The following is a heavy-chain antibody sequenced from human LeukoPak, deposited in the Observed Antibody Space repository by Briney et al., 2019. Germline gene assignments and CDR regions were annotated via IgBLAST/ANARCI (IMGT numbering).Heavy chain of an antibody. CDR1: GYTFTGYY. D-gene: IGHD5-12*01. CDR3: ARDQGGIYSGYDFDY. J-gene: IGHJ4*02. CDR2: INPNSGGT. Sequence: ASVKVSCKASGYTFTGYYMHWVRQAPGQGLEWMGWINPNSGGTNYAQKFQGRVTMTRDTSISTAYMELSSLRSEDTAVYYCARDQGGIYSGYDFDYWGQGTLVTVSS. V-gene: IGHV1-2*02.